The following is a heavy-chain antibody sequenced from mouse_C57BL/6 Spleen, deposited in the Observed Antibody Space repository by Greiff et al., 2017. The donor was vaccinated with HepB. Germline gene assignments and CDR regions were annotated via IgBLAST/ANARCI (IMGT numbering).Heavy chain of an antibody. CDR2: IDPENGDT. Sequence: VQLPQSGAELVRPGASVKLSCTASGSNIKDDYMHWVKQRPEQGLEWIGWIDPENGDTESTSKFQGKATITADTSSNTAYLQLSSLTSEDTAVYYWTTRWLLPFAYWGQGTLVTVSA. D-gene: IGHD2-3*01. J-gene: IGHJ3*01. CDR3: TTRWLLPFAY. CDR1: GSNIKDDY. V-gene: IGHV14-4*01.